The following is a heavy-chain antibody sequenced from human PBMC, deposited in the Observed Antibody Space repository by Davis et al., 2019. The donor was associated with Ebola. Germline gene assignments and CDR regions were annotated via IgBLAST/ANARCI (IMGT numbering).Heavy chain of an antibody. J-gene: IGHJ4*02. CDR1: GFTFNKYW. V-gene: IGHV3-74*01. CDR3: VRTTYGAPEY. D-gene: IGHD4-17*01. Sequence: GESQKISCAASGFTFNKYWMHWVRQAPGKGLVYVSRISSDGGITSYADSVKGRFTISRDNAKSTLYLQMNSLTAEDTAVYYCVRTTYGAPEYWGQGTLVTVSS. CDR2: ISSDGGIT.